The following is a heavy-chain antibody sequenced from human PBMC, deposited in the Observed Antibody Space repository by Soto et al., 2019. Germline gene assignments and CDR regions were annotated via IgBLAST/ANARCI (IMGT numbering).Heavy chain of an antibody. CDR2: ISGSGGST. D-gene: IGHD6-6*01. Sequence: SLRLSCAASGFTFSSYAMSWVRQAPGKGLEWVSAISGSGGSTYYADSVKGRFTISRDNSKNTLYLQMNSLRAEDTAVYYCAKDLGGIAARTFCYFDYWGQGTLVTVSS. J-gene: IGHJ4*02. CDR3: AKDLGGIAARTFCYFDY. V-gene: IGHV3-23*01. CDR1: GFTFSSYA.